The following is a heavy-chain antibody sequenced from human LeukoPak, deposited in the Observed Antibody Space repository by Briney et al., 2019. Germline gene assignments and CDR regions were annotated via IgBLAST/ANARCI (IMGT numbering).Heavy chain of an antibody. CDR2: IIPIFGTA. D-gene: IGHD3-16*01. CDR1: GGTFSSYA. J-gene: IGHJ6*03. V-gene: IGHV1-69*01. CDR3: ARVRRYYMDV. Sequence: ASVKVSCKASGGTFSSYAISWVRQAPGQGLEWMGGIIPIFGTANYAQKFQGRVTIIADESTSTAYMELSSLRSEDTAVYYCARVRRYYMDVWGKGTTVTVSS.